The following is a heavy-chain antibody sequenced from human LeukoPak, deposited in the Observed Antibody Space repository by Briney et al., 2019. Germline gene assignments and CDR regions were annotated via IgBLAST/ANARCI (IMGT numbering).Heavy chain of an antibody. CDR3: AKTGSGWYFDY. Sequence: PGRSLRLSCAASGFTFSSYVTHWVRQAPGKGLEWVAVISYDGSNKYYADSVKGRFTISRDNSKNTLYLQMNSLRPEDTSVYYCAKTGSGWYFDYWGQGTLVTVSS. J-gene: IGHJ4*02. V-gene: IGHV3-30*18. D-gene: IGHD6-19*01. CDR2: ISYDGSNK. CDR1: GFTFSSYV.